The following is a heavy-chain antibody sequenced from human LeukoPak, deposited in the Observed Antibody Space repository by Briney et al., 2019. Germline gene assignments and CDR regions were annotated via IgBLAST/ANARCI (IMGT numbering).Heavy chain of an antibody. CDR3: AKLKSSAIFGVVIDY. CDR1: GFTFSSFA. D-gene: IGHD3-3*01. J-gene: IGHJ4*02. Sequence: GGSLRLSCVVSGFTFSSFAMSWVRQAPGKGLEWVSSISGSGGSTFYADSVKGRFTISRDDSKNTHYLQMNSLRAEDTAVYYCAKLKSSAIFGVVIDYWGQGTLVTVSS. V-gene: IGHV3-23*01. CDR2: ISGSGGST.